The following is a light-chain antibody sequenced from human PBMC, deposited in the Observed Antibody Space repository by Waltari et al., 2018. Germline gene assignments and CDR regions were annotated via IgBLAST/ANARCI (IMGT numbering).Light chain of an antibody. CDR1: RSNIGNNY. CDR3: GTWDSSLSGAV. J-gene: IGLJ7*01. V-gene: IGLV1-51*02. CDR2: EDT. Sequence: QSVLTQPPSVSAAPGQRVTISCPGGRSNIGNNYVSWYRQFPGTAPNLIIYEDTERPSGIAGRFSGSKSGTSATLDITGLQAGDEADYYCGTWDSSLSGAVFGGGTHLTVL.